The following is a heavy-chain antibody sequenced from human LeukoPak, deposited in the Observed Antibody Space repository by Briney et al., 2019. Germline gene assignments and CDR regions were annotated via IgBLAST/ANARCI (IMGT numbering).Heavy chain of an antibody. V-gene: IGHV3-11*04. CDR1: GFTFSDYY. Sequence: GSLRLSCVASGFTFSDYYMSWIRQAPGKGLEWVSYIRSSGTTIHYADSVKGRFTISRDNAKNSLYLQMNSLRAEDTVVYYCARDRGAVTDVFDYWGQGTLVTVSS. D-gene: IGHD6-19*01. J-gene: IGHJ4*02. CDR2: IRSSGTTI. CDR3: ARDRGAVTDVFDY.